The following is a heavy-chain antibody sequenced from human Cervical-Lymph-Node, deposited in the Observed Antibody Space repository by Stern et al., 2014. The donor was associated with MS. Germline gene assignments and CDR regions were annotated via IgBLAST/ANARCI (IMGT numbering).Heavy chain of an antibody. CDR1: GFTFRTYS. D-gene: IGHD3-22*01. CDR3: ARVNYDSTGYRLFDY. Sequence: EVQLVQSGGGLVQPGGSLRLSCAASGFTFRTYSMHWVRQASGKGLVWVSSINSVDSSTSHADSVKGRFTISRDNAKNTVYLQMNSLRVEDTAVYYCARVNYDSTGYRLFDYWGQGTLVTVSS. J-gene: IGHJ4*02. CDR2: INSVDSST. V-gene: IGHV3-74*01.